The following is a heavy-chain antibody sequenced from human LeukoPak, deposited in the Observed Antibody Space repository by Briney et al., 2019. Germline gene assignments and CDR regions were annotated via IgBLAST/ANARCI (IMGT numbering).Heavy chain of an antibody. V-gene: IGHV3-7*03. J-gene: IGHJ4*02. D-gene: IGHD5-18*01. CDR1: GFTFSSYW. CDR3: ARFRGYSYGLDY. Sequence: GGSLRLSCAASGFTFSSYWMSWVRQAPGKGLEWVANIKLDGGEEYYVDSVKGRFTISRDNAKNSLYLQMNSLRTEDTAVYYCARFRGYSYGLDYWGQGTLVTVSS. CDR2: IKLDGGEE.